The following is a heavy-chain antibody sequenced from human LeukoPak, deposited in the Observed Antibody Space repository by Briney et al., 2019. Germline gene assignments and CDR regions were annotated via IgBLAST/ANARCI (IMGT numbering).Heavy chain of an antibody. CDR1: GGSISSYY. Sequence: SETLSLTCTVSGGSISSYYWSWIRQPPGKGLEWIGYIYYSGSTNYNPSLKSRVTISVDKSKNQFSLKLSSVTAADTAVYYCARRRGDYDSSGYVSRAFDIWGQGTMVTVSS. D-gene: IGHD3-22*01. V-gene: IGHV4-59*12. CDR2: IYYSGST. J-gene: IGHJ3*02. CDR3: ARRRGDYDSSGYVSRAFDI.